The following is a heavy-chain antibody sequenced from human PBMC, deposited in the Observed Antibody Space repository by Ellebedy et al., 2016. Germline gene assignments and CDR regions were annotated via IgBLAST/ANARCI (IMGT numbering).Heavy chain of an antibody. V-gene: IGHV3-23*01. CDR1: GFTFSSYV. Sequence: GGSLRLXXTASGFTFSSYVMSWVRQAPGKGLKWVSGISRIDDSTYYADSVKGRFTVSRDNSKNTVYLRMSNLRVEDTALYYCRQGHYADYWGQGTLVTVSS. J-gene: IGHJ4*02. CDR3: RQGHYADY. CDR2: ISRIDDST.